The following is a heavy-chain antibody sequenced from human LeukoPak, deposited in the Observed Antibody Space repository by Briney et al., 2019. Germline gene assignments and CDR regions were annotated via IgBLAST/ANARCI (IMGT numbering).Heavy chain of an antibody. V-gene: IGHV4-4*07. CDR1: GGSISSYY. Sequence: TSETLSLTCTVSGGSISSYYWSWIRQPAGKGLEWIGRIYTSGSTNYNPSVKSRVTISLDTSRNQFSLKLNSVTAADTAVYYCAKSNGYGLVDIWGQGTMVTVSS. J-gene: IGHJ3*02. CDR3: AKSNGYGLVDI. CDR2: IYTSGST. D-gene: IGHD3-10*01.